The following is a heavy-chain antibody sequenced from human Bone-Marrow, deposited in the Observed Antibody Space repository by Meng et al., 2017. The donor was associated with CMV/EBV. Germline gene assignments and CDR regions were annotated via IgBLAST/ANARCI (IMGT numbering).Heavy chain of an antibody. CDR2: IDGSGGRT. D-gene: IGHD3-22*01. J-gene: IGHJ3*02. CDR3: AKETHYYDSTDAFDI. CDR1: GFTFSSYA. V-gene: IGHV3-23*01. Sequence: GESLKISCAASGFTFSSYAMSWVRQAPGKGLEWVSGIDGSGGRTYYADSVKGRFTISRDNSKNTLFLQMNSLRAEDTAVYYCAKETHYYDSTDAFDIWGQGTMVTVSS.